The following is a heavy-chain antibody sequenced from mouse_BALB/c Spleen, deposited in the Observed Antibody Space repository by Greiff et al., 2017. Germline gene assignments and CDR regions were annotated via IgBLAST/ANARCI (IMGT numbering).Heavy chain of an antibody. J-gene: IGHJ4*01. CDR3: AIYTYSGAMDY. CDR2: IWGDGST. D-gene: IGHD5-1-1*01. CDR1: GFSLTGYG. Sequence: QVQLKESGPGLVAPSQSLSITCTVSGFSLTGYGVNWVRQPPGKGLEWLGMIWGDGSTDYNSALKSRLSISKDNSKSQVFLKMNSLQTDDTARYYCAIYTYSGAMDYWGQGTSVTVAS. V-gene: IGHV2-6-7*01.